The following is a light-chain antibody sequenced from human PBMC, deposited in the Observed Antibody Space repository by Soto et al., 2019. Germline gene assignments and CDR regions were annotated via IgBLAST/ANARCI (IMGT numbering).Light chain of an antibody. CDR2: SVS. V-gene: IGLV2-14*01. CDR3: ISYTVSRSYV. J-gene: IGLJ1*01. Sequence: SVLTQPASVSGSPGQSITLSCSGTRSDIGTYDHVAWFQQFPGKTPKLVIYSVSDRPSGVSYRFSGSKSGNTASLTISGLQADDEADYYCISYTVSRSYVFGTGTKVTVL. CDR1: RSDIGTYDH.